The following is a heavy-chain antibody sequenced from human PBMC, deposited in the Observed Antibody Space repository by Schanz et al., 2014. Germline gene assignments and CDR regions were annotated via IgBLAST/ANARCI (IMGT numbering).Heavy chain of an antibody. Sequence: EVQLVESGGGLVQPGGSLRLSCAASGFTVSSKYMNWVRQAPGKGPEWVSVIFGGGSTYYADSVKGRFTISRDNSKNTLSLQMNSLRDEDTAVYYCASALAAGYYYYGMDVWGQGTTVTVSS. V-gene: IGHV3-66*01. CDR1: GFTVSSKY. D-gene: IGHD3-16*02. CDR2: IFGGGST. J-gene: IGHJ6*02. CDR3: ASALAAGYYYYGMDV.